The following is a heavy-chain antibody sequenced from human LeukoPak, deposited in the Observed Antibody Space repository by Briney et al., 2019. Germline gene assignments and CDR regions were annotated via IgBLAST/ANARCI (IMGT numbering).Heavy chain of an antibody. V-gene: IGHV3-23*01. CDR3: AKYRRNWNYDWDAALDI. CDR1: GFTFSSYA. J-gene: IGHJ3*02. CDR2: ISGSGGST. Sequence: GGSLRLSCAASGFTFSSYAMSWVRQAPGKGLEWVSAISGSGGSTYYADSVKGRFTISRDNSKNTLYLQMNSLRAEDTAVYYCAKYRRNWNYDWDAALDIWGQGTMVTVSS. D-gene: IGHD1-7*01.